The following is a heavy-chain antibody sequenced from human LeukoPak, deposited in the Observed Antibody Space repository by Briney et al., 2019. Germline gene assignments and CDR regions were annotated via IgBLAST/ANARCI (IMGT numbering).Heavy chain of an antibody. CDR2: INPNSGGT. Sequence: ASVKVSCKASGYTFTDYYMHWVRQAPGQGLEWMGWINPNSGGTNYAQKFQGRVTMTRDTSISTAYMELSRLRSDDTAVYYCARGASLTYYYDSSGYGGDIWGQGTMVTVSS. CDR3: ARGASLTYYYDSSGYGGDI. V-gene: IGHV1-2*02. CDR1: GYTFTDYY. J-gene: IGHJ3*02. D-gene: IGHD3-22*01.